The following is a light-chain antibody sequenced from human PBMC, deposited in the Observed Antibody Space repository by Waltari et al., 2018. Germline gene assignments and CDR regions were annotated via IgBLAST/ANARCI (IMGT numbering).Light chain of an antibody. V-gene: IGKV3-20*01. CDR2: GTS. J-gene: IGKJ1*01. CDR1: QSVSRA. CDR3: QHYVRLPAT. Sequence: EIVLTQSPGTLSLSPGERATLSCRASQSVSRALAWYQQKPGQAPRLLIYGTSNRATGSPDRFSGSGSGTDCSLTISILEPEDVAVYFCQHYVRLPATFGQGTKVEIK.